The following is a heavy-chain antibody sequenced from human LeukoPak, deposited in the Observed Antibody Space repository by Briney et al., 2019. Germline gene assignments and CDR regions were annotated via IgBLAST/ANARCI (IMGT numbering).Heavy chain of an antibody. CDR1: GGSFSGYY. CDR2: IYYSGST. CDR3: ARQPERSSGDDAFDI. V-gene: IGHV4-59*08. J-gene: IGHJ3*02. Sequence: SETLSLTCAVYGGSFSGYYWSWIRQPPGKGLEWIGYIYYSGSTNYNPSLKSRVTISVDTSKNQFSLKLSSVTAADTAVYYCARQPERSSGDDAFDIWGQGTMVTVSS. D-gene: IGHD6-19*01.